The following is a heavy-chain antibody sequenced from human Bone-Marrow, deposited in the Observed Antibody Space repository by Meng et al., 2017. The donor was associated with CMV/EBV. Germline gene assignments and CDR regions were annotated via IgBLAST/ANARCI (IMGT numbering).Heavy chain of an antibody. J-gene: IGHJ6*02. CDR3: ARGLKSRVDYGMDV. V-gene: IGHV1-46*01. CDR2: INPSGGST. CDR1: GYTFTSYY. D-gene: IGHD3-10*01. Sequence: VKVSCKASGYTFTSYYMHWVRQAPGQGLEWMGIINPSGGSTSYAQKFQGRVTITADKSTSTAYMELSSLRSEDTAVYYCARGLKSRVDYGMDVWGQGTTVTVSS.